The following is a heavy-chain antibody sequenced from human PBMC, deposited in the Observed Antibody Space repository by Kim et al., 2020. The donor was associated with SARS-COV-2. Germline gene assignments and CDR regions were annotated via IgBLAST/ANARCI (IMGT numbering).Heavy chain of an antibody. J-gene: IGHJ4*02. CDR3: AKDRPYSSGWSRPFDY. D-gene: IGHD6-19*01. V-gene: IGHV3-23*01. Sequence: SVKGRFTISRDNSKNTLYLQMNSLRAEDTAVYYCAKDRPYSSGWSRPFDYWGQGTLVTVSS.